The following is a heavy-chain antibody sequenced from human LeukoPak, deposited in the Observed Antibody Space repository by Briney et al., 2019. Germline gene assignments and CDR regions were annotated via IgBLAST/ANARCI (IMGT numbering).Heavy chain of an antibody. V-gene: IGHV5-51*01. J-gene: IGHJ6*03. CDR1: GYSFTSYW. D-gene: IGHD3-3*01. Sequence: GESLKISCKGSGYSFTSYWIGWVRQRPGKGLEWMGIIYPGDSDTRNSPSFQGQVTISADKSISTAYLQWSSLKASDTAMYYCARLPYYDFWSGYYARGYYYYYYYMDVWGKGTTVTVSS. CDR2: IYPGDSDT. CDR3: ARLPYYDFWSGYYARGYYYYYYYMDV.